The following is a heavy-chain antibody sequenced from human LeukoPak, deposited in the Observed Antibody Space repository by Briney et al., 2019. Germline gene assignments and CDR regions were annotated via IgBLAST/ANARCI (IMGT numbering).Heavy chain of an antibody. CDR2: ISSSGSTI. Sequence: GGSLRLSCAASGFTFSSYEMNWVRQAPGKGLEWVPYISSSGSTIYYADSVKGRFTISRDNAKNSLYLQMNSLRAGDTAVYYCARGNGLPRGVPFDYWGQGTLVTVSS. V-gene: IGHV3-48*03. D-gene: IGHD3-10*01. CDR1: GFTFSSYE. J-gene: IGHJ4*02. CDR3: ARGNGLPRGVPFDY.